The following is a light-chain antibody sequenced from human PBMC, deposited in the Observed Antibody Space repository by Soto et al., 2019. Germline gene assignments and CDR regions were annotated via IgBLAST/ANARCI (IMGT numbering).Light chain of an antibody. CDR2: EAS. J-gene: IGKJ3*01. V-gene: IGKV1-39*01. CDR1: QSISSH. Sequence: DIQMTQSPSSLSASVGDRVTITCRASQSISSHLNWYQQKPGKAPQLLIYEASSLQGGVPSRFSGSGSGTDFTLTISRLQADDFAIYDCQQRYSMPLTFGPGTRVDIK. CDR3: QQRYSMPLT.